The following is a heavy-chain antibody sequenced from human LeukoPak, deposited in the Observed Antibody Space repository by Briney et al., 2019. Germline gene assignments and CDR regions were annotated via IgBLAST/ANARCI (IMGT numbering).Heavy chain of an antibody. CDR1: GYTFTSYG. D-gene: IGHD3-22*01. CDR2: ISAYNGNT. CDR3: ARVKPPRPYDSSGYYYLWFDP. V-gene: IGHV1-18*01. Sequence: ASVNVSCKASGYTFTSYGISWVRQAPGQGLEWMGWISAYNGNTNYAQKLQGRVTMTTDTSTSTAYMELRSLRSDDTAVYYCARVKPPRPYDSSGYYYLWFDPWGQGTLVTVSS. J-gene: IGHJ5*02.